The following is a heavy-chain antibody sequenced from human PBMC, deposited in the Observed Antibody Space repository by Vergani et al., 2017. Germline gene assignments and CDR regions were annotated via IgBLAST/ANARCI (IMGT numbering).Heavy chain of an antibody. CDR1: GGSIRSTFYY. J-gene: IGHJ6*03. CDR2: IYYSGST. CDR3: ARHKEQLVPGNYYYYYYMDV. Sequence: QLQLQESDPGLVKPSETLSLTCTVSGGSIRSTFYYWGWIRQPPGKGLEWIGTIYYSGSTYYNPSLKSRVTISVDTSKNQFSLKLNSVTAADTAVYYCARHKEQLVPGNYYYYYYMDVWGKGNTVTGSS. D-gene: IGHD3-10*01. V-gene: IGHV4-39*01.